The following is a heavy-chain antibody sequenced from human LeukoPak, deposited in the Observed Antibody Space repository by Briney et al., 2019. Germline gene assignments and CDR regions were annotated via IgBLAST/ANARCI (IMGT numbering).Heavy chain of an antibody. CDR1: GFTFSSYP. Sequence: GGSLRLSCAASGFTFSSYPMHWVRQAPGKGLEWVAVISYDGSSKYYAESVKGRFTISRDDSKNTLYLQMNSLRAEDTAVYYCARVDHDFWSGYYGTDYWGQGTLVTVSS. CDR3: ARVDHDFWSGYYGTDY. D-gene: IGHD3-3*01. J-gene: IGHJ4*02. CDR2: ISYDGSSK. V-gene: IGHV3-30*04.